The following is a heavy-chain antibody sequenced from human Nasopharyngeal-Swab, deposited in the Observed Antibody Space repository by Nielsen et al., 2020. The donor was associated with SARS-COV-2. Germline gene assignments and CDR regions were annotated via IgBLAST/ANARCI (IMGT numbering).Heavy chain of an antibody. D-gene: IGHD2-2*01. V-gene: IGHV3-23*01. CDR1: GFTFSSYA. CDR3: TKSSRIVVVPAAKWFDP. J-gene: IGHJ5*02. Sequence: GGSLRLSCAASGFTFSSYAMSWVRQAPGKGLEWVSAISGSGGSTYYADSVKGRFTISRDNSKNTLYLQMNSLRAEDTAVYYCTKSSRIVVVPAAKWFDPWGQGTLVPSPQ. CDR2: ISGSGGST.